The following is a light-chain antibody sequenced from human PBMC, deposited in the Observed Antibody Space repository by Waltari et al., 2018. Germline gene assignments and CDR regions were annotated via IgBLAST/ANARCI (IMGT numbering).Light chain of an antibody. CDR3: AAWDDSLNGFYV. CDR2: NKS. CDR1: YSNIGRNT. V-gene: IGLV1-44*01. Sequence: QSVLTQPPSASGTPGQRVTISCSGRYSNIGRNTVNWYPQLPGTAPQLLIYNKSQRPSGVPDRFSGSNSGTSASLAISGLQSEDEGAYYCAAWDDSLNGFYVFGTGTKVTVL. J-gene: IGLJ1*01.